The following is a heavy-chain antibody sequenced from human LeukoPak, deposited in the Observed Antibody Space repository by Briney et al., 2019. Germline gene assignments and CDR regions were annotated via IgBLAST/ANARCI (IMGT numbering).Heavy chain of an antibody. CDR1: GFSLSSSGGG. CDR3: AHILVWFGELLDH. CDR2: VFWNDDK. J-gene: IGHJ4*02. V-gene: IGHV2-5*01. D-gene: IGHD3-10*01. Sequence: SGPTLVKLTQTLTLTCTFSGFSLSSSGGGVGRIRQPPGTALECLALVFWNDDKRYSPSLKRRLAITKDTSKNQVGFTMTNTDPVDTATYYCAHILVWFGELLDHWGQGTLVTVSS.